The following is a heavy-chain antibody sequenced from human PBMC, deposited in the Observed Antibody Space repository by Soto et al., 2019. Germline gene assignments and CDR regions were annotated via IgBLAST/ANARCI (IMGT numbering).Heavy chain of an antibody. D-gene: IGHD3-10*01. V-gene: IGHV3-43*01. Sequence: GGSLRLSCSASGFTFDDYAMHWVRQTPGKGLEWVSLITWDGGSTFYANSVRGRFTISRDNNKNSLYLQMSSLKSDDSALYYCAGETGRVTYYWGQGTLVTGFS. J-gene: IGHJ4*02. CDR2: ITWDGGST. CDR3: AGETGRVTYY. CDR1: GFTFDDYA.